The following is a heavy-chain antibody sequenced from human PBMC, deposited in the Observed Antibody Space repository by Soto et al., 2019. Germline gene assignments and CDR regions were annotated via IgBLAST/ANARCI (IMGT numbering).Heavy chain of an antibody. J-gene: IGHJ5*02. V-gene: IGHV4-39*01. CDR1: GGSISSSSYY. D-gene: IGHD2-15*01. CDR2: IYYSGST. Sequence: ASETLSLTCTVSGGSISSSSYYWGWIRQPPGKGLEWIGSIYYSGSTYYNPSLKSRVTISVDTSKNQFSLKLSSVTAADTAVYYCARQGYCSGGSCYLFDPWGQGTLVTVSS. CDR3: ARQGYCSGGSCYLFDP.